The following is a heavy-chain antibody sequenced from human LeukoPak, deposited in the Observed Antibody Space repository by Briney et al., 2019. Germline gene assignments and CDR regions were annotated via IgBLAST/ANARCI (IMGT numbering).Heavy chain of an antibody. J-gene: IGHJ6*03. CDR2: ISGYNGNT. D-gene: IGHD2-15*01. CDR3: ARGRYCSGESCHNIYYYYMDV. Sequence: ASVKVSCKASGYTITSYGISWVRQAPGQGLEWMGWISGYNGNTNYAQNLQGRVTTTTDTSTSTAYMELRSLRSDDTAEYYCARGRYCSGESCHNIYYYYMDVWGKGTTVTVSS. CDR1: GYTITSYG. V-gene: IGHV1-18*01.